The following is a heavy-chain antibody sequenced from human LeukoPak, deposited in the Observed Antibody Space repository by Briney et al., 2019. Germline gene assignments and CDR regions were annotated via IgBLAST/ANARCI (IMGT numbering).Heavy chain of an antibody. D-gene: IGHD3-22*01. CDR1: GFTFSSYA. V-gene: IGHV3-23*01. Sequence: GGSLRLSCAASGFTFSSYAMSWVRQAPGKGLEWVSAISGSGGSTYYADSVKGRFTISRDNSKNTLYLQMNSLRAEDTAVYYCSKDHNYYDSSGYYYGWGQGTLVTVSS. CDR3: SKDHNYYDSSGYYYG. J-gene: IGHJ4*02. CDR2: ISGSGGST.